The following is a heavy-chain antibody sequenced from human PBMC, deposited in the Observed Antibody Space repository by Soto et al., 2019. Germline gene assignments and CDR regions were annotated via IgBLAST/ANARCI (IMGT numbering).Heavy chain of an antibody. CDR3: ARVFVAAAGTVGY. Sequence: LRLSCAASGFTFSNYWMHWVRQAPGKGLVWVSRINSDGSSTNYADSVKGRFTISRDNAKNTLYLQMNSLRAEDTAVYYCARVFVAAAGTVGYWGQGTLVTVSS. CDR1: GFTFSNYW. D-gene: IGHD6-13*01. CDR2: INSDGSST. J-gene: IGHJ4*02. V-gene: IGHV3-74*01.